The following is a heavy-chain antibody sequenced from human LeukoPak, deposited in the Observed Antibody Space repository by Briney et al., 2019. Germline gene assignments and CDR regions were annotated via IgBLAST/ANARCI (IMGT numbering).Heavy chain of an antibody. V-gene: IGHV4-39*01. CDR3: ARFGHYYDSSGYYN. CDR1: GGSISSSSYY. J-gene: IGHJ4*02. D-gene: IGHD3-22*01. Sequence: PSETLSLTCTVSGGSISSSSYYWGWIRQPPGKGLEGIGSFYYSGSTYYNPSLKSRVTISVDTSKNQFSLRLSSVTAANTAVYYCARFGHYYDSSGYYNWGQGTLVTVSS. CDR2: FYYSGST.